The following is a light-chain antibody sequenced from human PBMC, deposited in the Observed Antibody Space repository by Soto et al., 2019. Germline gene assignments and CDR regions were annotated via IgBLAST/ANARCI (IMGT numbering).Light chain of an antibody. CDR1: ESINTY. V-gene: IGKV1-39*01. J-gene: IGKJ5*01. Sequence: EIQMTQSPSSLSASVGDRVTITCRASESINTYLNWYQQKPGKAPKLLIYTASSLQRGVPSRFSGRGSGTDFTLTVSSLQPEDFATYYCQQSYTTPYTFGQGTRLEIK. CDR3: QQSYTTPYT. CDR2: TAS.